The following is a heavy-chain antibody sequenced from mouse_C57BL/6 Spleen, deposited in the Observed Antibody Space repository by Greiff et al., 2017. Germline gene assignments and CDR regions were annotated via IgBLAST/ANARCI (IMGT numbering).Heavy chain of an antibody. Sequence: QVQLKQSGAELVRPGASVTLSCKASGYTFTDYEMHWVKQTPVHGLEWIGAIDPETGGTAYNQKFKGKAILTADKSSSTAYMELRSLTSEDSAVYYCTSLITTGAWFAYWGQGTLVTVSA. D-gene: IGHD1-1*01. V-gene: IGHV1-15*01. CDR2: IDPETGGT. CDR1: GYTFTDYE. J-gene: IGHJ3*01. CDR3: TSLITTGAWFAY.